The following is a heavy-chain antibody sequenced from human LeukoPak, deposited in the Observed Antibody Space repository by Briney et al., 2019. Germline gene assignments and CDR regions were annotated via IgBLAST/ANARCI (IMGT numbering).Heavy chain of an antibody. CDR3: ARGSRDCANGVCYAFGI. V-gene: IGHV3-21*01. CDR1: GFTFSSNT. J-gene: IGHJ3*02. D-gene: IGHD2-8*01. Sequence: KPGGSLRLSCAASGFTFSSNTMNWVRQAPGKGLEWVSSISSSSSYIYHADSVKGRFTISRDNAKKSLYLQMNSLRAEDTAVYYCARGSRDCANGVCYAFGIWGQGTVVTVSS. CDR2: ISSSSSYI.